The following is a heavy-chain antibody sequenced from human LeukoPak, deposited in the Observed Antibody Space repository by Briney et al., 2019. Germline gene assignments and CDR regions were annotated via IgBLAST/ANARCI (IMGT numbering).Heavy chain of an antibody. CDR1: GFTFSSYA. D-gene: IGHD2-2*01. CDR2: ISGSGGST. CDR3: ARDSTSSTYKPSPGY. V-gene: IGHV3-23*01. Sequence: RPGGSLRLSCAASGFTFSSYAMSWVRQAPGKGLEWVSAISGSGGSTYYADSVKGRFTISRDNSKNTLYLQMNSLRAEDTAVYYCARDSTSSTYKPSPGYWGQGTLVTVSS. J-gene: IGHJ4*02.